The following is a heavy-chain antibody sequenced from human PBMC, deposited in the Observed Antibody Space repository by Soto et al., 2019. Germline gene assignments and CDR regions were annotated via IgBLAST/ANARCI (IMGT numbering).Heavy chain of an antibody. CDR3: ARFDIPDFWSDYYIKY. Sequence: GGSLRLSCAASGFTFSSYAMHWVRQAPGKGLEWVAVISYDGSNKYYADSVKGRFTISRENAKNTLYLQLKSLRAEDTAVYYCARFDIPDFWSDYYIKYWRQGTPVTVSS. CDR1: GFTFSSYA. CDR2: ISYDGSNK. J-gene: IGHJ1*01. D-gene: IGHD3-3*01. V-gene: IGHV3-30*14.